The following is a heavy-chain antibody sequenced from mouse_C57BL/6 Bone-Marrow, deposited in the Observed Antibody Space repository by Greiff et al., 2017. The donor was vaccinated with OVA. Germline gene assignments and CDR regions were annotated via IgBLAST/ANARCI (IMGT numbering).Heavy chain of an antibody. Sequence: VQLQQSGAELVRPGASVKLSCTASGFNIKDDYMHWVKQRPEQGLEWIGWIDPENGDTEYASKFQGKATITADTSSNTAYLQLSSLTSEDTAVYYCTKYGSSYYFDYWGQGTTLTVSS. CDR2: IDPENGDT. D-gene: IGHD1-1*01. CDR3: TKYGSSYYFDY. J-gene: IGHJ2*01. V-gene: IGHV14-4*01. CDR1: GFNIKDDY.